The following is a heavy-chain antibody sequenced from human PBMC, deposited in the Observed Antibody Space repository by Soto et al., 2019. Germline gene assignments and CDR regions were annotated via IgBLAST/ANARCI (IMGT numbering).Heavy chain of an antibody. V-gene: IGHV3-23*01. CDR1: GFTFSSYA. D-gene: IGHD6-19*01. CDR3: AKTGGNSGWPGGTYYFDL. J-gene: IGHJ4*02. CDR2: SIDTKGNT. Sequence: EEQLLESGGGLVQPGGSLRLSCAASGFTFSSYAMSWVRQGPGKGLEWVSSIDTKGNTDYVDSVKGRFTISRDNSRDTLYLQMNSLRAEDAALYYCAKTGGNSGWPGGTYYFDLLGQGTLVTVSS.